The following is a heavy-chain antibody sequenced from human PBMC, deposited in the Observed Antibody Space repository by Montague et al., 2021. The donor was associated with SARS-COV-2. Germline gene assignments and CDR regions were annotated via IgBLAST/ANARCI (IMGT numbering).Heavy chain of an antibody. D-gene: IGHD5-12*01. J-gene: IGHJ4*02. CDR2: ISYDGSNT. Sequence: SLRLSCAASGFTFSSYATHWVRQAPGKGLEWVAVISYDGSNTYYADSVKGRFTISRDSAKNSLHLQMNSLRVEDTALYFCAKDRYSGYDAYFEYWGRGTLVTVSS. V-gene: IGHV3-30-3*01. CDR1: GFTFSSYA. CDR3: AKDRYSGYDAYFEY.